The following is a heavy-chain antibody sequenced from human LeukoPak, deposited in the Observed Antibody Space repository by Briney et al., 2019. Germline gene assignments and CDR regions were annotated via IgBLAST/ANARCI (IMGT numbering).Heavy chain of an antibody. V-gene: IGHV4-4*02. CDR2: IYHSGST. Sequence: SETLSLTCTVSGGSISSSNWWSWVRQPPGKGLEWIGEIYHSGSTNYNPSHKSRVTISVDKSKNQFSLKLSSVTAADTAVYYCARAPVGAPRVFDYWGQGTLVTVSS. D-gene: IGHD1-26*01. CDR3: ARAPVGAPRVFDY. J-gene: IGHJ4*02. CDR1: GGSISSSNW.